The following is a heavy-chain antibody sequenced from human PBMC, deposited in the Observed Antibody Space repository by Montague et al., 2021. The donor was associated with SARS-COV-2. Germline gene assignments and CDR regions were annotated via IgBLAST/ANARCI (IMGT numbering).Heavy chain of an antibody. CDR2: IGTSGSPI. CDR1: GFTFSAYE. CDR3: AKRDGYNPRNWSFDY. D-gene: IGHD5-24*01. V-gene: IGHV3-48*03. Sequence: SLRLSCAASGFTFSAYEMSWVRQAPGKGLEWVSYIGTSGSPIFYAESVKGRFTVSRDNSKNTLYLQMNSLRAEDTALYYCAKRDGYNPRNWSFDYWGQGTLVTVSS. J-gene: IGHJ4*02.